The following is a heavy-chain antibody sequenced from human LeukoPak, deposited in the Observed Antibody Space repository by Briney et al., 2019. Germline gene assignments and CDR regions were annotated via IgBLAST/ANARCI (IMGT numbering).Heavy chain of an antibody. D-gene: IGHD3-22*01. J-gene: IGHJ4*02. V-gene: IGHV4-30-4*01. Sequence: SETLSLTCTVSGGSITSGDYYWSWIRQPPGKGLEWIGHIYYSGTTYYYPSLKSRVIISVDTSKNQFSLKLISVTAADTAVYYCARYYDSSGPTFDYWGQGTPVTVSS. CDR2: IYYSGTT. CDR3: ARYYDSSGPTFDY. CDR1: GGSITSGDYY.